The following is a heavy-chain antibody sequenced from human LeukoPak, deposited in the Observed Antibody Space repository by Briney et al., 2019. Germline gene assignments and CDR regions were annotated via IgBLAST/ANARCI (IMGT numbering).Heavy chain of an antibody. V-gene: IGHV3-66*01. CDR1: GFTVSSNS. D-gene: IGHD3-22*01. CDR3: AREGYYDPSGYFDY. CDR2: IYRGGTT. J-gene: IGHJ4*02. Sequence: GGSLRLSCAASGFTVSSNSMSWVRQAPGKGLEWVSVIYRGGTTYYADSVKDRFTISRDNSKNTLYLQMNSLRAEDTAVYYCAREGYYDPSGYFDYWGQGTLVTVSS.